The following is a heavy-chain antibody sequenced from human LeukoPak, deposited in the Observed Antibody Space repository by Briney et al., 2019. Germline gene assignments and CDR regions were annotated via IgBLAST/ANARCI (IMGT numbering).Heavy chain of an antibody. CDR3: ARDRGSSSWFNWFDP. Sequence: GASVKVSCKASGYTFTSYAMHWVRQAPGQRLEWMGWINAGNGNTKYSQKFQGRVTITRDTSASTAYMELSSLRSEDTAVYYCARDRGSSSWFNWFDPWGQGTLVTVSS. V-gene: IGHV1-3*01. D-gene: IGHD6-13*01. CDR2: INAGNGNT. CDR1: GYTFTSYA. J-gene: IGHJ5*02.